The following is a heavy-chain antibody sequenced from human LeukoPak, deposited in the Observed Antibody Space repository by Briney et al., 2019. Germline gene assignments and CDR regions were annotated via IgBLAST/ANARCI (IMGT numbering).Heavy chain of an antibody. D-gene: IGHD6-13*01. V-gene: IGHV1-18*01. CDR2: ISAYSTYNGNT. CDR3: ARADAIAAAVPLGSDY. J-gene: IGHJ4*02. CDR1: GYTFTSYG. Sequence: ASVKVSCKASGYTFTSYGISWVRQAPGQGPEWMGWISAYSTYNGNTNYAQKLQGRVTMTTDTSTSTAYMELRSLRSDDTAVYYCARADAIAAAVPLGSDYWGQGTLVTVSS.